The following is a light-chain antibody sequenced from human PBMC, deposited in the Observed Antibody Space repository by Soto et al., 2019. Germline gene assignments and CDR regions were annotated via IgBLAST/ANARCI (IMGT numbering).Light chain of an antibody. Sequence: DIQMTQSPPSLSASVGDRVTITCRASQDISNYLAWYQKKAGEVPKLLIYAASTLQPGVPFRFSGSGSGTDFTLTINSLQPEDVATYYCQKYNSAPPITFGQGTRLEIK. V-gene: IGKV1-27*01. CDR2: AAS. CDR3: QKYNSAPPIT. CDR1: QDISNY. J-gene: IGKJ5*01.